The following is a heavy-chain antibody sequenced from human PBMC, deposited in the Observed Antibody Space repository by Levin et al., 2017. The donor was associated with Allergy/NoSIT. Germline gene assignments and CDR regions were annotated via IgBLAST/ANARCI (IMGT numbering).Heavy chain of an antibody. CDR2: IIPIFGTA. CDR3: ARSGYEDWYFDL. D-gene: IGHD5-12*01. Sequence: SVKVSCKASGGTFSSYAISWVRQAPGQGLEWMGGIIPIFGTANYARKFQGRVTITADESTSTAYMELSSLRSEDTAVYYCARSGYEDWYFDLWGRGTLVTVSS. J-gene: IGHJ2*01. V-gene: IGHV1-69*13. CDR1: GGTFSSYA.